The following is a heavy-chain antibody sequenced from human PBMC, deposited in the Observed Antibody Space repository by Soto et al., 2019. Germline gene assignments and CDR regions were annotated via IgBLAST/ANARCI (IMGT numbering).Heavy chain of an antibody. D-gene: IGHD4-17*01. V-gene: IGHV4-59*02. CDR2: IHERGVT. CDR3: ARDPAGDYGH. Sequence: PSETLSLTCNVSGGSVSDYYWSWIRQAPGKGLEWIGYIHERGVTNYNPSLKSRVTMSVDTYKNQFSLTLRSVHTADTAIYFCARDPAGDYGHWGRGTLVTVS. J-gene: IGHJ4*02. CDR1: GGSVSDYY.